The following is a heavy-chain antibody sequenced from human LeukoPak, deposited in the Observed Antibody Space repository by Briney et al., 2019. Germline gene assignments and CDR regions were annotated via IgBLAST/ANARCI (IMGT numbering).Heavy chain of an antibody. D-gene: IGHD3-10*01. CDR2: ISSSGSTI. CDR1: GFTFSSYE. Sequence: GGSLRLSCAASGFTFSSYEMNWVRQAPGKGLEWISYISSSGSTIYYADSVKGRFTTSRDNAKNSLYLQMNSLRAEDTAVYYRARESGVTLLRGSLNVWGKGTTVTISS. J-gene: IGHJ6*04. CDR3: ARESGVTLLRGSLNV. V-gene: IGHV3-48*03.